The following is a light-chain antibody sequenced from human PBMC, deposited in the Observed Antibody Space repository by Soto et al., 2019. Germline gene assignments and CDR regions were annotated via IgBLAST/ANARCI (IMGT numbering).Light chain of an antibody. V-gene: IGKV3-20*01. CDR2: GSS. CDR1: QSVSNKY. J-gene: IGKJ2*01. Sequence: EVVLTQSPGTRSLSPGERATLSCRASQSVSNKYLAWYQQKPGQAPRLLIFGSSDRATGIPDRFSGSGSGTDFTLTISRLETEDFAVYYCQQYGSSPPYTFGQGTKLEIK. CDR3: QQYGSSPPYT.